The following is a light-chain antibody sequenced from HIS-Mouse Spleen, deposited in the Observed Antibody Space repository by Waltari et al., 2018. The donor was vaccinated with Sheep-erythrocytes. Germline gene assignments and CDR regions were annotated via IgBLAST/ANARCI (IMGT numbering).Light chain of an antibody. CDR1: ALPNKS. CDR2: EDS. CDR3: YSTDSSGNGV. V-gene: IGLV3-10*01. Sequence: SYELTQPPSVSVSPGQTARITCPGDALPNKSAYWYQQKSGQAPVLVIYEDSKRPSGIPERFSGSSSGTMATLTISGAQVEDEADYYCYSTDSSGNGVFGGGTKLTVL. J-gene: IGLJ2*01.